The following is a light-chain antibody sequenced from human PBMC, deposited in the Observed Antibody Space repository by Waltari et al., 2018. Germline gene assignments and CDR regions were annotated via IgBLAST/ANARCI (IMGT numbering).Light chain of an antibody. Sequence: QSALTQPRSVSGSPGQSVAIPCTGTSSDVGAYNYVSWYQHHPGKAPKLIIFDVSKRPSGVPDRFSGSKSGNTASLTISGLQAEDEADYYCSSTAGGYTWVFGGGTKLTVL. J-gene: IGLJ3*02. CDR3: SSTAGGYTWV. CDR2: DVS. V-gene: IGLV2-11*01. CDR1: SSDVGAYNY.